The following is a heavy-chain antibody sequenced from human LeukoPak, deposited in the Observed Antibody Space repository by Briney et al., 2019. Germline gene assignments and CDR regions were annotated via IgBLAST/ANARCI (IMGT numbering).Heavy chain of an antibody. CDR2: IYPGDSDT. CDR3: ARVLGYCSGDSCYSSGGFDY. V-gene: IGHV5-51*01. Sequence: GESLKISCKSSGYSFPNYWIGWVRQMPGKGLEWMGIIYPGDSDTRYSPSFQGQVTISADKSISTAYLQWSSLKASDTAMYYCARVLGYCSGDSCYSSGGFDYWGQGTLVTVSS. CDR1: GYSFPNYW. J-gene: IGHJ4*02. D-gene: IGHD2-15*01.